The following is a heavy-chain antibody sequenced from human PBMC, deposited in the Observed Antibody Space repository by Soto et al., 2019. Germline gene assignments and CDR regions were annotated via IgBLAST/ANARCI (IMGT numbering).Heavy chain of an antibody. V-gene: IGHV4-31*03. CDR1: GGSISSGGYY. Sequence: QVQLQESGPGLVKPSQTLSLTCTVSGGSISSGGYYWSWIRQHPGKGLEWIGYIYYSGSTSYNPSLKSRVTISVDTSKKQFSLKLSSVTAADTAVYYCARGGRRSPGMDVWGQGTTVTVSS. J-gene: IGHJ6*02. CDR3: ARGGRRSPGMDV. CDR2: IYYSGST.